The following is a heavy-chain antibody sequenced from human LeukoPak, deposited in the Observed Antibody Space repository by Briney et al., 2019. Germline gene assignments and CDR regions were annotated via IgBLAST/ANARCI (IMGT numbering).Heavy chain of an antibody. CDR2: ISAYSGNT. CDR1: GYTFNRYV. Sequence: ASVKVSCKSSGYTFNRYVFSWVRQAPGQGLECLGWISAYSGNTKYAQNFQDRVTMTTDASTSTAYMELRSLTSDDTAVYFCARTHDYDHFPDYWGQGTLVAVSS. V-gene: IGHV1-18*01. CDR3: ARTHDYDHFPDY. J-gene: IGHJ4*02. D-gene: IGHD4-17*01.